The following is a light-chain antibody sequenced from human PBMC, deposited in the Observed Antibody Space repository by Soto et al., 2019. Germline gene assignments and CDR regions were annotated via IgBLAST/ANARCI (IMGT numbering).Light chain of an antibody. Sequence: EIVMTQSPATLSVSQGERATLSCRASQSVSSNLAWYQQKPGQAPRLLIYGASTRATGIPARFSGSGSGTEFTLTISSLQSEDFAVYHCQHYNNWPRTFGQGTKVEIK. CDR2: GAS. CDR3: QHYNNWPRT. CDR1: QSVSSN. J-gene: IGKJ1*01. V-gene: IGKV3-15*01.